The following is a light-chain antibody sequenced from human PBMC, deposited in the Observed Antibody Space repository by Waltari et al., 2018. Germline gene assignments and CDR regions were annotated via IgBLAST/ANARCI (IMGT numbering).Light chain of an antibody. Sequence: DIQVTQSPSSLSADVGDRVTITCRASQDINIHLAWYQQKPGRVPKLLIYAASTLQSGVPSLFSGSGSGTDFTLTISSLQPEDFATYYCQKYNNVPQPFGGGTKVEI. CDR3: QKYNNVPQP. CDR1: QDINIH. V-gene: IGKV1-27*01. J-gene: IGKJ4*01. CDR2: AAS.